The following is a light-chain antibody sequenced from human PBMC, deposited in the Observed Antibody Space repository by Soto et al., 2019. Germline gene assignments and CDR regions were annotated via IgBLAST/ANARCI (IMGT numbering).Light chain of an antibody. CDR3: SSYTSTTTLEV. J-gene: IGLJ1*01. Sequence: QSALTQPVSVSGSPGQSITISCTGTSSDVGDYNFVSWYQQHPGKAPKLMIYEVSNRPSGVSNRFSGSKSGNTASLTISGLQAEDEADYYCSSYTSTTTLEVFGTGTKLTVL. V-gene: IGLV2-14*01. CDR2: EVS. CDR1: SSDVGDYNF.